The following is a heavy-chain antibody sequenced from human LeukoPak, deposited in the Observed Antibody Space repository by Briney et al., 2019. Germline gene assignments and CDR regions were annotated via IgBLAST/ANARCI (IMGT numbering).Heavy chain of an antibody. CDR1: GFSISTYN. CDR3: AVMTTVSSRYYYYMDV. J-gene: IGHJ6*03. V-gene: IGHV3-48*01. Sequence: GGSLRLSCAASGFSISTYNINWVRQAPGKGLEWVSYISSSSSTIYYADSVKGRFTISRDNAKKSLYLQMNSLRAEDTAVYYCAVMTTVSSRYYYYMDVWGKGTTVTVSS. D-gene: IGHD4-17*01. CDR2: ISSSSSTI.